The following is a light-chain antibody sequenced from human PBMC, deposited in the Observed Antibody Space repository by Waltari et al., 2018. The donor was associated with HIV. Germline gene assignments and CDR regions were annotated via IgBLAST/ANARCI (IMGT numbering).Light chain of an antibody. J-gene: IGLJ2*01. V-gene: IGLV1-40*01. CDR3: QSFDSSLSNLVV. CDR2: GDT. Sequence: QAVLTQPPSVSGAPGQRVTIACTGSSSNIGAGHDVHWYQQLPGTAPKHLIYGDTHRPSGVPDRFSGSKSGTSASLAIAGLQTEDEAVFYCQSFDSSLSNLVVFGGGTKVTVL. CDR1: SSNIGAGHD.